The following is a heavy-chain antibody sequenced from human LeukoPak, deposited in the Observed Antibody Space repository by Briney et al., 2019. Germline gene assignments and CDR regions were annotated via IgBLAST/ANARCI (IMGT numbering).Heavy chain of an antibody. CDR1: GFTFSDYY. J-gene: IGHJ4*02. Sequence: GGSLRLSCAASGFTFSDYYMSWIRQAPGKGLEWVSYISSSSSYTNYADSVKGRFTISRDNAKNSLYLQMNSLRAEDTPVYYCAMLAVDTAMAPGDFFDYWGQGTLVTVSS. V-gene: IGHV3-11*03. CDR3: AMLAVDTAMAPGDFFDY. D-gene: IGHD5-18*01. CDR2: ISSSSSYT.